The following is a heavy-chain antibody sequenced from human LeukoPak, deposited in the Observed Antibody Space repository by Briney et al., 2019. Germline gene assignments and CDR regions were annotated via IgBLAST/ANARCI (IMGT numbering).Heavy chain of an antibody. D-gene: IGHD6-19*01. CDR2: IYYSGST. J-gene: IGHJ4*02. CDR1: GGSISSSSYY. V-gene: IGHV4-39*01. Sequence: SETLSLTCTVSGGSISSSSYYWGWIRQPPGKGLEWIGSIYYSGSTYYNPSLKSRVTISVDTSKNQFSLKLSSVTAADTAVYYYARAKIAVAGFDYWGQGILVTVSS. CDR3: ARAKIAVAGFDY.